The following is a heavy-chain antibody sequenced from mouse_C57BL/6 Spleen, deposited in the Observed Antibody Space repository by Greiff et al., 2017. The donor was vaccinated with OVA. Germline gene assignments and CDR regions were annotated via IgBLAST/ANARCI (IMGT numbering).Heavy chain of an antibody. D-gene: IGHD2-4*01. CDR1: GYTFTSYW. CDR3: ARDDYDDPFFDY. J-gene: IGHJ2*01. CDR2: IDPSDSET. V-gene: IGHV1-52*01. Sequence: QVQLKQPGAELVRPGSSVKLSCKASGYTFTSYWMHWVKQRPIQGLEWIGNIDPSDSETHYNQKFKDKATLTVDKSSSTAYMQLSSLTSEDSAVYYCARDDYDDPFFDYWGQGTTLTVSS.